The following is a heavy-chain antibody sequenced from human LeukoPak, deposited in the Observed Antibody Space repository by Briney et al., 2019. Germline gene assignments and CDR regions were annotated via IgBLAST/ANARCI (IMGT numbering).Heavy chain of an antibody. D-gene: IGHD4-23*01. CDR2: MNPNSGNT. J-gene: IGHJ6*02. Sequence: ASVKVSCKASGYTFTSYDINWVRQATGQGLEWMGWMNPNSGNTGYAQKFQGRVTITRNTSLSTAYMELSSLRSEDPAVYYCARGYGGVYYYYGMDVWGQGTTVTVSS. CDR3: ARGYGGVYYYYGMDV. V-gene: IGHV1-8*01. CDR1: GYTFTSYD.